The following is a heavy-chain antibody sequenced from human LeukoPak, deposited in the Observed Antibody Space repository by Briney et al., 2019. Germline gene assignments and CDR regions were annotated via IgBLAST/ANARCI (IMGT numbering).Heavy chain of an antibody. CDR2: IYYSGST. V-gene: IGHV4-39*07. CDR1: GGSISSSSYY. Sequence: KASETLSLTCTVSGGSISSSSYYWGWFRQPPGKGLEWIGSIYYSGSTYYNPSLKSRVTISVDTSKNQFSLKLSSVTAADTAVYYCARQVVVETYAFDIWGQGTMVTVSS. CDR3: ARQVVVETYAFDI. D-gene: IGHD5-24*01. J-gene: IGHJ3*02.